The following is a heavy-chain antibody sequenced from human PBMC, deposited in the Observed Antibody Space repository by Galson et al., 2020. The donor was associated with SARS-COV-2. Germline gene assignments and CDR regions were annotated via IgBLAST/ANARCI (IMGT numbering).Heavy chain of an antibody. J-gene: IGHJ4*02. CDR2: IIPIFGTA. D-gene: IGHD3-9*01. Sequence: SVKVSCKASGGTFSSYAISWVRQAPGQGLEWMGGIIPIFGTANYAQKFQGRVTITADESTSTAYMELSSLRSEDTAVYYCARVPDILTGYSEYYFDYWGQGTLVTVSS. CDR3: ARVPDILTGYSEYYFDY. CDR1: GGTFSSYA. V-gene: IGHV1-69*13.